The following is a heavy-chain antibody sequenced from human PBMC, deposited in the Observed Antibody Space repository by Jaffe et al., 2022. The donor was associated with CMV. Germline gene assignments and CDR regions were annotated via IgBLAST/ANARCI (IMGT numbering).Heavy chain of an antibody. V-gene: IGHV3-30*18. CDR1: GFTFSSYG. CDR2: ISYDGSNK. CDR3: AKPRQLWENWFDP. D-gene: IGHD5-18*01. Sequence: QVQLVESGGGVVQPGRSLRLSCAASGFTFSSYGMHWVRQAPGKGLEWVAVISYDGSNKYYADSVKGRFTISRDNSKNTLYLQMNSLRAEDTAVYYCAKPRQLWENWFDPWGQGTLVTVSS. J-gene: IGHJ5*02.